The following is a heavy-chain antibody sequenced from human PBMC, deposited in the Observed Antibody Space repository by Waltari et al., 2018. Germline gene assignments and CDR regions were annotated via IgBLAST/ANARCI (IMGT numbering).Heavy chain of an antibody. D-gene: IGHD5-12*01. CDR2: FVPEDGET. Sequence: QVQLVQSGAEVKKPGASVKVSCKVSGYTLTELSMHWVRQAPGTVREWVGGFVPEDGETNYGQKFQGGVTMTSETSTDTAYMELSSLRSEDTAVYYCATGPPGYSGYSYYFDYWGQGTLVTVSS. CDR3: ATGPPGYSGYSYYFDY. J-gene: IGHJ4*02. CDR1: GYTLTELS. V-gene: IGHV1-24*01.